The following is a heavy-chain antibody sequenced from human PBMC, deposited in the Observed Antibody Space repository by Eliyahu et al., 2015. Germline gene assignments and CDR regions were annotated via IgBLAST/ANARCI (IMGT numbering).Heavy chain of an antibody. CDR3: ATXAVFWSQFDY. V-gene: IGHV1-69*06. CDR2: RXPVFGTP. CDR1: GDPLSNPX. D-gene: IGHD3-3*01. J-gene: IGHJ4*02. Sequence: QVQLLQSGAEVKESGSSVTVSCKASGDPLSNPXFSWVRQAPGQGLEWMGGRXPVFGTPQYAQKFRGRVSITIDRSTNTHYMELSRLTSEDTATYYCATXAVFWSQFDYWGQGTLVTVST.